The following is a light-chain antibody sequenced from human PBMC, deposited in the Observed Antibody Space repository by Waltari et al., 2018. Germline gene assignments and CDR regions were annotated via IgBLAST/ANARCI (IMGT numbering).Light chain of an antibody. V-gene: IGKV1-9*01. J-gene: IGKJ1*01. Sequence: IQLTQSPSSLSASVGDRVTITCRASQGISNFLAWYQQKPGKAPNLLIYAASTLQSGVPSRFSGIGSGTDFTLTISSLQPEDFATYYCQLLNSAQWTFGQGTKVEIK. CDR1: QGISNF. CDR2: AAS. CDR3: QLLNSAQWT.